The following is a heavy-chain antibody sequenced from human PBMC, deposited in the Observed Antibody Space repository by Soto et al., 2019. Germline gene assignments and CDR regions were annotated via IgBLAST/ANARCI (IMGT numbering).Heavy chain of an antibody. V-gene: IGHV3-11*01. Sequence: KSGGSLRLSCAASGFTFSDYYMSWVRQAPGKGLEWLSYISSSGSTRNYADSVKGRFTISRDNAKNPLYLQMNSLGVEDTAVYYCAREDCSGVRCPQPRFSYSGMDVWGQGTTVTVSS. CDR2: ISSSGSTR. J-gene: IGHJ6*02. D-gene: IGHD2-15*01. CDR3: AREDCSGVRCPQPRFSYSGMDV. CDR1: GFTFSDYY.